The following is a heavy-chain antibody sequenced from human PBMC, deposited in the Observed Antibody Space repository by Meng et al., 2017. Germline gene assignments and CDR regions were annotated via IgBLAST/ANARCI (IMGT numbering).Heavy chain of an antibody. CDR1: GFTFSSYA. J-gene: IGHJ4*02. V-gene: IGHV3-30*04. CDR2: ISYDGSNK. CDR3: ARGRSIAAAHY. Sequence: GASLKISCAASGFTFSSYAMHWVRQAPGKGLEWVAVISYDGSNKYYADSVKGRFTISRDNSKNTLYLQMNSLRAEDTAVYYCARGRSIAAAHYWGQGTLVTVSS. D-gene: IGHD6-13*01.